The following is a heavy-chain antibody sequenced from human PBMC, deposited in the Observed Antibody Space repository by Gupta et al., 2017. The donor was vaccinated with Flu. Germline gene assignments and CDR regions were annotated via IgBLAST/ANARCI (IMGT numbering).Heavy chain of an antibody. D-gene: IGHD4-17*01. CDR3: ARHYYGDYFWGAFDI. J-gene: IGHJ3*02. V-gene: IGHV5-51*01. CDR2: IYPGDADT. CDR1: GYSFTSYW. Sequence: EVQLVQSGAEVTKRGESQTISCKGSGYSFTSYWIGWVGQMPGKGLEWMGIIYPGDADTRYSPSFQGQVTISADKSISTAYRQWSSLKASDTAMYYCARHYYGDYFWGAFDIWGQGTMVTVSS.